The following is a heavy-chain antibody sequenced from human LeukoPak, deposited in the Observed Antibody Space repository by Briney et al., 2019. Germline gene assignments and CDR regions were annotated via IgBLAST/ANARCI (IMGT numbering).Heavy chain of an antibody. CDR2: IYHSGST. V-gene: IGHV4-4*02. CDR1: GGSISSSNW. CDR3: ARDLSAYSSGQTFDY. J-gene: IGHJ4*02. D-gene: IGHD6-19*01. Sequence: PSGTLSLTCAVSGGSISSSNWWSWVRQPPGKGLEWIGEIYHSGSTNYNPSLKSRVTISVDKSKNQFSLQLNSVTPEDTAVYYCARDLSAYSSGQTFDYWGQGTLVTVSS.